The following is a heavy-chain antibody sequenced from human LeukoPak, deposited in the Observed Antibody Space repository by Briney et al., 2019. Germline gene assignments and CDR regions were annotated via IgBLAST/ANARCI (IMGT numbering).Heavy chain of an antibody. V-gene: IGHV3-66*01. Sequence: TGGSLRLSCAASGFTVSSNYMSWVRPAPGKGLECVSVIYRGGSTYYADSVKGRFTISRDNSKNTLYLQMNSLRAEDTAVYYCASGPYYYDSSGFAPDDWGQGTLVTVSS. CDR2: IYRGGST. J-gene: IGHJ4*02. D-gene: IGHD3-22*01. CDR1: GFTVSSNY. CDR3: ASGPYYYDSSGFAPDD.